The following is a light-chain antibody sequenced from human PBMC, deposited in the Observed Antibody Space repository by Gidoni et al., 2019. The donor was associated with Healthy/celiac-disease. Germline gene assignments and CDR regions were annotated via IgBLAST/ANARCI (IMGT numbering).Light chain of an antibody. CDR3: LQDYNYPWT. V-gene: IGKV1-6*01. CDR1: QGIRND. Sequence: AIQMTQSPSSLSASVGARFTITCRASQGIRNDLGWYQQKPGKAPKLRIYAASSLQSGVPSRFSGSGSGTDFTLTISSLQPEDFATYYCLQDYNYPWTFGQXTKVEIK. CDR2: AAS. J-gene: IGKJ1*01.